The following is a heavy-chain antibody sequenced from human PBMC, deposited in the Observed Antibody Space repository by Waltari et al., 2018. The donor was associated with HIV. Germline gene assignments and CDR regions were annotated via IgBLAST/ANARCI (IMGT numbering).Heavy chain of an antibody. Sequence: QVPVGESGGGVSQPGGSLRLSCIGSGFNVKRYNKHWVGPAPGGGLEGVAGLRYYGGREYYGDPVQGRFIVSRDNSKNALFLGMTTLRPGDTAIYRCAKDGAPGRDAIFDIWGQGTMVTVS. CDR2: LRYYGGRE. V-gene: IGHV3-30*02. J-gene: IGHJ3*01. CDR3: AKDGAPGRDAIFDI. CDR1: GFNVKRYN. D-gene: IGHD1-26*01.